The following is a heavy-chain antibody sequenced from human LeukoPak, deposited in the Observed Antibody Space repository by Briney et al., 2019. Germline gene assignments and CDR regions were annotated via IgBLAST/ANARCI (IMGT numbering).Heavy chain of an antibody. D-gene: IGHD3-9*01. CDR1: GLTFSSYS. Sequence: PGGSLRLSCAASGLTFSSYSMNWVRQAPGKGLEWVSSISGSGSFIYYADSVKGRFIISRDNAKNSLFLQMNSLKAEDTAVYYCARSSGDFDWLFPDYWGQGTLVTVSS. CDR3: ARSSGDFDWLFPDY. J-gene: IGHJ4*02. V-gene: IGHV3-21*01. CDR2: ISGSGSFI.